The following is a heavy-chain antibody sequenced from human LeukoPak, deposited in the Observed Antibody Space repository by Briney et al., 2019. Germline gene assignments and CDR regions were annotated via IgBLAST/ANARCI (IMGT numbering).Heavy chain of an antibody. V-gene: IGHV1-2*02. Sequence: ASVKVSCKTSGYTFTAHYLHWVRQAPGQGLEWMGYIDPNINGATYAQKFQGRVTLTMDTSISTVYMELSSLTSDDTAIYYCARESGSFDYWGQGTLVTVSS. CDR1: GYTFTAHY. CDR2: IDPNINGA. D-gene: IGHD1-26*01. CDR3: ARESGSFDY. J-gene: IGHJ4*02.